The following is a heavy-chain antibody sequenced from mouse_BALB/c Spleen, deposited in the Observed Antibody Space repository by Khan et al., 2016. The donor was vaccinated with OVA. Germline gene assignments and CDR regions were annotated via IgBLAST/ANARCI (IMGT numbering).Heavy chain of an antibody. D-gene: IGHD1-1*01. CDR3: ANNGSSTAWFGF. J-gene: IGHJ3*01. CDR1: GYTFTSYW. V-gene: IGHV1-7*01. CDR2: INPSTGYS. Sequence: QMQLEESGAELAKPGASVKMSCKASGYTFTSYWMHWVKQRPGQGLEWIGYINPSTGYSEYNQKFKDKATLTADKSSSTAYMQLSSLTPSDSSAFYCANNGSSTAWFGFWGQGTLVTVSA.